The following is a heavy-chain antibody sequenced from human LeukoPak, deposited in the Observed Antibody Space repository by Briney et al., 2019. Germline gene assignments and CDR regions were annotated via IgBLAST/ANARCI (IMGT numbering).Heavy chain of an antibody. J-gene: IGHJ6*02. CDR1: GYTFTSYG. V-gene: IGHV1-18*01. CDR3: ARATGRDYDFWSGYRYYYYGMDV. D-gene: IGHD3-3*01. CDR2: ISAYNGNT. Sequence: GASVKVSCKASGYTFTSYGISWVRQAPGQGLEWMGWISAYNGNTNYAQKLQGRVTMTTDTSTSTAYMELRSLRSDDTAVYYCARATGRDYDFWSGYRYYYYGMDVWGQGTTVTVSS.